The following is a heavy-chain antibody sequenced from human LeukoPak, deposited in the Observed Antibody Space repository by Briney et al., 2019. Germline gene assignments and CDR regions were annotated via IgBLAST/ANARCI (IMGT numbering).Heavy chain of an antibody. V-gene: IGHV1-2*02. J-gene: IGHJ6*02. CDR3: ARDMVVVPAAMPYYYYYGMDF. D-gene: IGHD2-2*01. Sequence: ASVKVSCKASGYTFTGYYMHWVRQAPGQGLEWMGWINPNSGGTNYAQKFQGRVTMTRDTSISTAYMELSRLRSDDTAVYYCARDMVVVPAAMPYYYYYGMDFWGQGTTVTVSS. CDR1: GYTFTGYY. CDR2: INPNSGGT.